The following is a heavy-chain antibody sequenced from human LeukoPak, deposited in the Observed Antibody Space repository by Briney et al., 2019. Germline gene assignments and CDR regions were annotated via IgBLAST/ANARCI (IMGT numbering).Heavy chain of an antibody. CDR3: TRGAGWLNDY. V-gene: IGHV4-59*01. J-gene: IGHJ4*02. CDR1: DDSISDYY. Sequence: SETLSLTCTVSDDSISDYYRGWIWQPPGKGLEWIGYFYNSGRSTYNPSLKSRVTISADTSKNHFSLKLNSVTTADTAVYYCTRGAGWLNDYWGQGILVTVSS. D-gene: IGHD5-12*01. CDR2: FYNSGRS.